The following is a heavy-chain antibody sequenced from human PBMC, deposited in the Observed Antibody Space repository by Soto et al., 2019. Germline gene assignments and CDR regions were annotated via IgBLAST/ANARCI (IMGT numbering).Heavy chain of an antibody. V-gene: IGHV4-61*01. CDR1: GGSVSSGSYY. D-gene: IGHD5-18*01. CDR2: IYNSGST. J-gene: IGHJ6*02. CDR3: ARPLYSYGPMDV. Sequence: PSETLSLTCTVSGGSVSSGSYYWSWIRQPPGKGLEWIGYIYNSGSTNYNPSLKSRVTISVDTSKNQFSLKLSSVTAADTAVYYCARPLYSYGPMDVRGQRTTVTVSS.